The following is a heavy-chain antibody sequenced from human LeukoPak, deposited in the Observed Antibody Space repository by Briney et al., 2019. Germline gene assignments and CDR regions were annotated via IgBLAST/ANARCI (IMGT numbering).Heavy chain of an antibody. Sequence: ASVKVSCKASGGTFISYAISWVRQAPGQGLGWMGGIIPIFGTANYAQKFQGRVTITADKSTSTAYMELSSLRSEDTAVYYCARDLGSGSYDLDYWAREPWSPSPQ. D-gene: IGHD3-10*01. CDR1: GGTFISYA. V-gene: IGHV1-69*06. J-gene: IGHJ4*02. CDR3: ARDLGSGSYDLDY. CDR2: IIPIFGTA.